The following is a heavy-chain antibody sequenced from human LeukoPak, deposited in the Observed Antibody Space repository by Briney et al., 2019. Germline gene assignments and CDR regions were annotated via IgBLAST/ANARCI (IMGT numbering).Heavy chain of an antibody. CDR2: ISYDGSNK. Sequence: GRSLRLSCAASGFTFSSYGMHWVRQAPGKGLEWVAVISYDGSNKYYADSVKGRFTISRDNSKNTLYLQMNSLRAEDTAVYYCAKSALYNIVVVVAAHVDAFDIWGQGTMVTASS. V-gene: IGHV3-30*18. J-gene: IGHJ3*02. CDR1: GFTFSSYG. CDR3: AKSALYNIVVVVAAHVDAFDI. D-gene: IGHD2-15*01.